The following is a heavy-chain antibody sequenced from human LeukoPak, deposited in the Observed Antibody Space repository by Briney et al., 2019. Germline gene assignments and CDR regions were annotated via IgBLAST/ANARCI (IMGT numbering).Heavy chain of an antibody. J-gene: IGHJ2*01. CDR3: ARGALRYFDWPPWYFDL. D-gene: IGHD3-9*01. Sequence: GGSLRLSCAASGFTFSSYAMHWVRQAPGKGLEWVAVISYDGSNKYYADSVKGRFTISRDNSKNTLYLQMNSLRAEDTAVYYCARGALRYFDWPPWYFDLWGRGTLVTVSS. V-gene: IGHV3-30*04. CDR2: ISYDGSNK. CDR1: GFTFSSYA.